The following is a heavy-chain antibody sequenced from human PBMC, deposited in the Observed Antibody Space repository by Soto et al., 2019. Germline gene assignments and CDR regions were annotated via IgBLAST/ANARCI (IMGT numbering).Heavy chain of an antibody. CDR2: IYYSGST. V-gene: IGHV4-31*03. CDR1: GGSISSGGYY. D-gene: IGHD3-10*01. J-gene: IGHJ6*02. CDR3: ARVFGFGGMDV. Sequence: QVQLRETGPGLVKPSQTLSLTCTVSGGSISSGGYYWSWIRQHPGKGLEWIGYIYYSGSTYYNPSLKGGVTISVDTSKNQSSLKLRSVTAADTAVYYCARVFGFGGMDVWGQGTTVTVSS.